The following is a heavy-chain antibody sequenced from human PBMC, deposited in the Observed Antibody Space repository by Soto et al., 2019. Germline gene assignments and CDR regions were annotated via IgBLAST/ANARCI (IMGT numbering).Heavy chain of an antibody. CDR2: ISGGGSST. D-gene: IGHD5-12*01. V-gene: IGHV3-23*01. CDR1: GFTFGIYA. J-gene: IGHJ2*01. Sequence: VQLLESGGGLVQPGGSLRLPCAASGFTFGIYAMSWVRQAPGKGLEWVSTISGGGSSTYYADSVKGRFTISRDNSKNTLYLQMNSLRAEDTAIYYCAKSPRGYDWSFDFWGRGTLVTVSS. CDR3: AKSPRGYDWSFDF.